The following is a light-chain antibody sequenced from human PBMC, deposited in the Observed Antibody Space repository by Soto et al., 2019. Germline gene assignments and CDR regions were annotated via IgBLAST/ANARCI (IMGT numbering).Light chain of an antibody. CDR3: QQSHNRPS. CDR2: DAS. V-gene: IGKV3D-15*01. J-gene: IGKJ3*01. CDR1: QRISTN. Sequence: IVMTQSPDTLSVSPGEGATLSCRASQRISTNLAWYQQRPGQAPRLLIYDASTRATGIPARFSGSGSGTEFALTISSLQSEDSAVDYCQQSHNRPSFGPGTKVEIK.